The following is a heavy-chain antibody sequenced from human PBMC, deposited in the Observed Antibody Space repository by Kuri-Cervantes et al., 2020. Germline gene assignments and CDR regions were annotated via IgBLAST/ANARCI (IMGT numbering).Heavy chain of an antibody. Sequence: GGSLRLSCAASGFTFSSYWMSWVRQAPGKGLEWVANIKQDGSEKNYVDSVKGRFTISRDNAKNSLYLQMNSLRGEDTAIYYCARGLVVVTAKDYFDYWGQGTLVTVSS. J-gene: IGHJ4*02. CDR3: ARGLVVVTAKDYFDY. V-gene: IGHV3-7*01. D-gene: IGHD2-21*02. CDR1: GFTFSSYW. CDR2: IKQDGSEK.